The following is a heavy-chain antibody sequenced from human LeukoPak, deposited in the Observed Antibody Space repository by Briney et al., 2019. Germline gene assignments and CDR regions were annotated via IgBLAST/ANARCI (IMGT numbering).Heavy chain of an antibody. V-gene: IGHV4-4*07. CDR1: GGSISSYY. J-gene: IGHJ4*02. CDR3: ARGSGIAAAGTFPLAY. Sequence: SETLSLTCTVSGGSISSYYWSWIRQPAGKGLEWIGRIYTSGSTNYNPSLKSRVTMSVDTSKNQFSLKLSSVTAADTAVYYCARGSGIAAAGTFPLAYWGQGTLVTVSS. D-gene: IGHD6-13*01. CDR2: IYTSGST.